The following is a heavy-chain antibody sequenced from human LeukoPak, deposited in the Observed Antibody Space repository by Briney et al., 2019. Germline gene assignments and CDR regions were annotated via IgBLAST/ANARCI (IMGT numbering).Heavy chain of an antibody. D-gene: IGHD3-22*01. J-gene: IGHJ6*02. Sequence: PGGSLRLSCAASGFTFSSYGMSWVRQAPGKGLEWVSAMSVSGDTTIYADSVKGRFSISRDNSKNTLYLQMNSLRAEDTAIYYCARDQMVYYYDSSVPRNYYYGMDVWGQGTTVTVSS. CDR2: MSVSGDTT. CDR1: GFTFSSYG. CDR3: ARDQMVYYYDSSVPRNYYYGMDV. V-gene: IGHV3-23*01.